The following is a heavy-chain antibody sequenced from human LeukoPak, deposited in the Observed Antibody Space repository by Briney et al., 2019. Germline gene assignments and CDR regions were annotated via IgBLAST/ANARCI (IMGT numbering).Heavy chain of an antibody. D-gene: IGHD3-16*02. CDR1: GFTFSSSA. CDR2: VSGSGGGENT. J-gene: IGHJ6*03. Sequence: PGGSLRLSCAASGFTFSSSAMSWVRQAPGKGLEWVSNVSGSGGGENTYYADSVKGRFTISRDNSKNTLILQMNSLRAEDTAVYYCAKGALSDYYYYMDVWGKGTTVTISS. CDR3: AKGALSDYYYYMDV. V-gene: IGHV3-23*01.